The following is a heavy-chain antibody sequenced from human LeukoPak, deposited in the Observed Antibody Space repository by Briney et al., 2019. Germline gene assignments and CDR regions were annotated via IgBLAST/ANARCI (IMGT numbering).Heavy chain of an antibody. CDR2: ISGLSSHI. CDR1: GFTFSDYD. D-gene: IGHD3-16*01. J-gene: IGHJ4*02. V-gene: IGHV3-21*01. Sequence: GGSLRLSCSASGFTFSDYDMTWVRQAPGKGLEWVSSISGLSSHIYYGDSVEGRFSISRDNAKNSLYLQMNSLGAEDTAVYYCGRAFPPLRTSSAGDLWGQGTLVTVFS. CDR3: GRAFPPLRTSSAGDL.